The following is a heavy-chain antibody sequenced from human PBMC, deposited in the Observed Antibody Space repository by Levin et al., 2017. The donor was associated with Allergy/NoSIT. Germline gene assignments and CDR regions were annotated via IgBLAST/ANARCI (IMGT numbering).Heavy chain of an antibody. CDR3: ARMYCSSSRCCAGMGLNWFDP. J-gene: IGHJ5*02. V-gene: IGHV4-59*01. Sequence: SETLSLTCTVSGGSISSYYWSWIRQPPGKGLEWIGYIYYSGSTNYNPSLKSRVTISVDTSKNQFSLKLSSVTAADTAVYFCARMYCSSSRCCAGMGLNWFDPWGQGTLVTVSS. D-gene: IGHD2-2*01. CDR2: IYYSGST. CDR1: GGSISSYY.